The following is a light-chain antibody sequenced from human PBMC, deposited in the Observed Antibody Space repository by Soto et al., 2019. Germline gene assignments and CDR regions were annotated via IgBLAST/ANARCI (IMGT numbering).Light chain of an antibody. CDR3: CSYTVSTTFV. CDR2: EVS. V-gene: IGLV2-14*01. Sequence: QSALTQPASVSGSPGQSITISCTGTSSDVGAYNHVSWYQHHPGKAPKLMIYEVSNRPXXLSDXFSGSKSGNTASLTISGXXXXEXXDYYCCSYTVSTTFVFGSGTKVTVL. J-gene: IGLJ1*01. CDR1: SSDVGAYNH.